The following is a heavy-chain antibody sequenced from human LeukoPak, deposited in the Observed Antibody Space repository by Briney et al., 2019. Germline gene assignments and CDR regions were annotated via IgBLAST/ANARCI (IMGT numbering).Heavy chain of an antibody. CDR3: ARGRQSGYSSSWYFDY. D-gene: IGHD6-13*01. CDR2: INHSGST. Sequence: SETLSLTCTVSSGSISTYYWSWIRQPPGKGLEWIGEINHSGSTNYNPSLKSRVTISVDTSKSQFSLNLSSVTAADTAVYYCARGRQSGYSSSWYFDYWGQGTLVTVSS. J-gene: IGHJ4*02. V-gene: IGHV4-34*01. CDR1: SGSISTYY.